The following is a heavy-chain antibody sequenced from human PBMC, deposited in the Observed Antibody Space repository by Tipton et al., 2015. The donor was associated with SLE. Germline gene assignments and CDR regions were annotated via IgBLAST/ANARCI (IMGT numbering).Heavy chain of an antibody. CDR1: GGSISSSGDY. J-gene: IGHJ4*02. V-gene: IGHV4-31*03. Sequence: PSLTCTVSGGSISSSGDYWSWIRQHPGKGLEWIGFIYSSGSTYYNPSLQSRTTMSVDTSKNEFSLKLSSVTAADTAVYYCARRMVQGVITLNYFDYWGQGTLVTVSS. CDR2: IYSSGST. D-gene: IGHD3-10*01. CDR3: ARRMVQGVITLNYFDY.